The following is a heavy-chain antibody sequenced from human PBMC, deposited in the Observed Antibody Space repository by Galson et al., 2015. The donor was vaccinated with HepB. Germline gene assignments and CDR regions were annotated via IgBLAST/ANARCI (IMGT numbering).Heavy chain of an antibody. V-gene: IGHV5-10-1*01. Sequence: QSGAEVKKPGESLRISCKGSGYSFTSYWISWVRQMPGKGLEWMGRIDPSDSYTNYSPSFQGHVTISADKSISTAYLQWSSLKASDTAMYYCARGALYCSSTSCPQGYYYYYYMDVWGKGTTVTVSS. CDR3: ARGALYCSSTSCPQGYYYYYYMDV. CDR2: IDPSDSYT. D-gene: IGHD2-2*01. J-gene: IGHJ6*03. CDR1: GYSFTSYW.